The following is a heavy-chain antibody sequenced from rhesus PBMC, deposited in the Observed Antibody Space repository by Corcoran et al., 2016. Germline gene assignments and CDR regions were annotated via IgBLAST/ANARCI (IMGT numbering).Heavy chain of an antibody. CDR1: GGSISGSYY. V-gene: IGHV4-73*01. J-gene: IGHJ4*01. CDR2: IYGNSASN. D-gene: IGHD6-43*01. Sequence: QVQLQQWGEGLVKPSATLSLTCSVYGGSISGSYYWSWLRHPPGTGLEWIGYIYGNSASNNYNPSLKNRVTSSKDTSKNQFSLKLSSVTASDTAVYYCARDNGSSYGFDYWGQGVLVTVSS. CDR3: ARDNGSSYGFDY.